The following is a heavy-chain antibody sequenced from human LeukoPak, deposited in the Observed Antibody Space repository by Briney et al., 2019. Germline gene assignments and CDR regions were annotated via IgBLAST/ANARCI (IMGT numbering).Heavy chain of an antibody. CDR2: IYYSGST. J-gene: IGHJ4*02. V-gene: IGHV4-39*01. CDR1: GGSISSSSYY. CDR3: ARHTTYGHSYGYDY. D-gene: IGHD5-18*01. Sequence: SETLSLTCTVSGGSISSSSYYWGWIRQPPGKGLEWIGSIYYSGSTYYNPSLKSRVTISVDTSKNQFSLKLSSVTAADTAVYYCARHTTYGHSYGYDYWGQGTLVTVSS.